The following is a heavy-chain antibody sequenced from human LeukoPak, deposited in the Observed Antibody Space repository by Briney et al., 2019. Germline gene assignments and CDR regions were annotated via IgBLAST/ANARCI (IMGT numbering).Heavy chain of an antibody. Sequence: GGSLRLSCAASGFTFSSYGMSWVRQAPREGLEWVSGISGSGGSTHYADSVKGRFTISRDNSKNTLYLQMNSLRAEDTAVYYCAKRGYYDSSGSYAPFDYWGQGTLVTVSS. V-gene: IGHV3-23*01. CDR3: AKRGYYDSSGSYAPFDY. CDR1: GFTFSSYG. D-gene: IGHD3-22*01. CDR2: ISGSGGST. J-gene: IGHJ4*02.